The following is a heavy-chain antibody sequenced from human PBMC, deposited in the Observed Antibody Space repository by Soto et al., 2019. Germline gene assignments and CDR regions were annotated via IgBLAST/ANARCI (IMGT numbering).Heavy chain of an antibody. CDR1: GFTLDDYA. CDR3: AKEKGFGGVRKGMDV. D-gene: IGHD3-16*01. J-gene: IGHJ6*02. CDR2: ISWNSGTI. V-gene: IGHV3-9*01. Sequence: EVQLVESGGGLVQPGRSLRLSCAASGFTLDDYAMHWVRQAPGKGLEWVSGISWNSGTIGYADSVKGRFTISRDNAKNSLYLQMNSLRAEDTALYYCAKEKGFGGVRKGMDVWGQGTTVTVSS.